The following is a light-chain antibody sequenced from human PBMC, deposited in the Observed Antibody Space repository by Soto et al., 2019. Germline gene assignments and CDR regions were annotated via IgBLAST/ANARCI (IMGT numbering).Light chain of an antibody. CDR2: DAS. CDR1: QSVNNY. J-gene: IGKJ3*01. V-gene: IGKV3-11*01. CDR3: QQRSNWPLT. Sequence: EIVLTQSPATLSLSPGERATLSCRASQSVNNYLTWYQQKPGQAPRPLIYDASNRATGIPARFSGSGSGTDFTLTISSLEPEDFAVYYCQQRSNWPLTFGPGTKVDIK.